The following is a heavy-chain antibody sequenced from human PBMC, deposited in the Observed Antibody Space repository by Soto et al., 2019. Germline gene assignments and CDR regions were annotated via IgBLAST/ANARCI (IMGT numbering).Heavy chain of an antibody. V-gene: IGHV3-30-3*01. CDR3: ARDQKDVFWSGYYTGPLIDY. D-gene: IGHD3-3*01. CDR1: GFTFSSYA. J-gene: IGHJ4*02. CDR2: ISYDGSNK. Sequence: GGSLRLSCAASGFTFSSYAMHWVRQAPGKGLKWVAVISYDGSNKYYADSVKGRFTISRDNSKNTLYLQMNSLRAEDTAVYYSARDQKDVFWSGYYTGPLIDYWGQGTLVTVSS.